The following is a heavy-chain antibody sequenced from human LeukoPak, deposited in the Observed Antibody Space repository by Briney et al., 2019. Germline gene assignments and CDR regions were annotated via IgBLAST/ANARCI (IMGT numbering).Heavy chain of an antibody. CDR3: ARVAPDFWRGYYGVSNWFDP. V-gene: IGHV4-61*08. J-gene: IGHJ5*02. D-gene: IGHD3-3*01. CDR2: IYYSGST. Sequence: SETLSLTCTVSGGSISSGGYNWSWIRQPPGKGLEWIGYIYYSGSTNYNPSLKSRVTISVDTSKNQFSLKLSSVTAADTAVYYCARVAPDFWRGYYGVSNWFDPWGQGTLVTVSS. CDR1: GGSISSGGYN.